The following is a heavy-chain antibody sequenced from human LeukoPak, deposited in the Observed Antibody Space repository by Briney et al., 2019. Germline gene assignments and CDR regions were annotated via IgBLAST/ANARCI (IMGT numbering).Heavy chain of an antibody. J-gene: IGHJ5*02. CDR2: INPEGSRT. CDR1: GXTFRSNW. D-gene: IGHD2-2*01. V-gene: IGHV3-74*01. CDR3: ARAGGYCSSTSCYNWVDP. Sequence: GGSLRLSCAASGXTFRSNWLHWVRQAPGKGLVWVARINPEGSRTSYADSVKGRFTTSRDNAKNTLYLQMSSLRAEDTAVYYCARAGGYCSSTSCYNWVDPWGQGTLVTVSS.